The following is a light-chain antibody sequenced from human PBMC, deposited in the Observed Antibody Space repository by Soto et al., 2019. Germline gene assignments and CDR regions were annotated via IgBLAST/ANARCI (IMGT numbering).Light chain of an antibody. J-gene: IGKJ1*01. CDR2: GAS. CDR1: QSVSSSN. V-gene: IGKV3-20*01. CDR3: QQYGSSPWT. Sequence: EIVLTQSPGTLSLSPGERAPLPCRASQSVSSSNLAWYQQKPGQAPRLLIYGASSRATGIPDRFSGSGSGTDFTLTISRLEPEDFAVYYCQQYGSSPWTFGQGTKVEIK.